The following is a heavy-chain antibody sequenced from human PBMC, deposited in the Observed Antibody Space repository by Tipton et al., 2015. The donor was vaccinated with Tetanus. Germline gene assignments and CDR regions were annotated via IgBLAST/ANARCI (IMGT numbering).Heavy chain of an antibody. CDR3: ARTTLGXCXGGGCYSGASYFDD. J-gene: IGHJ4*02. Sequence: TLSLTCTVSGGSISSYYWXWIRQPPGKGLEWIGYIYYSGSTNYNPSLKSRVTISVDTSKNQFSLKLSSVTAADTAVYYCARTTLGXCXGGGCYSGASYFDDWGQGTLVTVSS. V-gene: IGHV4-59*01. CDR2: IYYSGST. D-gene: IGHD2-15*01. CDR1: GGSISSYY.